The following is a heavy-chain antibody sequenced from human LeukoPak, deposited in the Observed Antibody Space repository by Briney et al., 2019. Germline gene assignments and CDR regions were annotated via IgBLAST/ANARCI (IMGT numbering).Heavy chain of an antibody. CDR1: GFTFRRHG. D-gene: IGHD3-10*01. J-gene: IGHJ4*02. CDR3: AKGEFASGSYHLDY. Sequence: GGSLRLSCAASGFTFRRHGMHWVRQAPGKGLEWVAVIWYDGSNKYYADSVKGRFTISRDNSKSTLYLEMNSLRGEDTAVYYCAKGEFASGSYHLDYWGQGTLATVSS. V-gene: IGHV3-33*06. CDR2: IWYDGSNK.